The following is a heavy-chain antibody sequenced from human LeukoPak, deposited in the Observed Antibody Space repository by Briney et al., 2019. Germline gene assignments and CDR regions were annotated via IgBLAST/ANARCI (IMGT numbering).Heavy chain of an antibody. V-gene: IGHV4-34*01. CDR2: INHSGST. J-gene: IGHJ4*02. Sequence: ETLSLTCAVYGGSFSGYYWSWIRQPPGKGLEWIGEINHSGSTNYNPSLKSRVTISVDTSKNQFSLKLSSVTAADTAVYYCARDPTAGYWGQGTLVTVSS. CDR3: ARDPTAGY. D-gene: IGHD6-13*01. CDR1: GGSFSGYY.